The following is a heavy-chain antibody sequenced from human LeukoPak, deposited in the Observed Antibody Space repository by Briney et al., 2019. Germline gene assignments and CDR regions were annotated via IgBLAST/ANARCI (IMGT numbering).Heavy chain of an antibody. J-gene: IGHJ4*02. V-gene: IGHV3-43*01. D-gene: IGHD2-21*02. Sequence: GGSLRLSCAASGFTFDRFTIHWVRQTPGKGLEWVSLISRRGHTFYSDSVKGRFTISRDNSRNSVFLQMNSLRPEDTALYHCAKEVDCPSDCLFFHSWGQGTLVTVSS. CDR2: ISRRGHT. CDR3: AKEVDCPSDCLFFHS. CDR1: GFTFDRFT.